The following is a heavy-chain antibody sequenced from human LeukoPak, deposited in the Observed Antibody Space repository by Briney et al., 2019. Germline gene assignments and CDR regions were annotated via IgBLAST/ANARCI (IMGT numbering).Heavy chain of an antibody. V-gene: IGHV1-2*02. D-gene: IGHD3-22*01. CDR3: ARGDSSGYYY. CDR2: INPNSGGT. Sequence: ASVKVSCKASGYTFTGYYMHWVRRAPGQGLEWMGWINPNSGGTNYAQKFQGRVTITRNTSISTAYMELSSLRSEDTAVYYCARGDSSGYYYWGQGTLVTVSS. CDR1: GYTFTGYY. J-gene: IGHJ4*02.